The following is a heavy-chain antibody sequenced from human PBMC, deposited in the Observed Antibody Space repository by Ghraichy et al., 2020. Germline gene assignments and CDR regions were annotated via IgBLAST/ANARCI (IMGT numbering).Heavy chain of an antibody. V-gene: IGHV3-74*01. CDR1: GFTFSSYW. CDR3: ASQWELGY. CDR2: IYIDGSST. J-gene: IGHJ4*02. D-gene: IGHD1-26*01. Sequence: GGSLRLSCAASGFTFSSYWMHWVRQAPGKGLVWVSRIYIDGSSTSYADSVKGRFTISRDNAKNTLYLQMNSLRAEDTAVYYCASQWELGYWGQGTLVTVSS.